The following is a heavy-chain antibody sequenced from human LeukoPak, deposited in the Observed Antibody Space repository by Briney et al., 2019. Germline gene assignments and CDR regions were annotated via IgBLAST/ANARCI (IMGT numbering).Heavy chain of an antibody. V-gene: IGHV4-39*07. Sequence: PSETLSLTCTISGGSISSSSYYWGWIRQPPGKGLEWIGSIYYSGSTYYNPSLKSRVTISVDTSKNQFSLKLSSVTAADTAVYYCARETIRGVTFDYWGQGTLVTVSS. CDR3: ARETIRGVTFDY. D-gene: IGHD3-10*01. CDR1: GGSISSSSYY. CDR2: IYYSGST. J-gene: IGHJ4*02.